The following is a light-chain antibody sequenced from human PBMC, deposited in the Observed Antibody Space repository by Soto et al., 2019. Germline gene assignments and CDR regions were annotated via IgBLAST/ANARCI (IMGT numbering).Light chain of an antibody. Sequence: DIVLTQSPGTLSLSPGERVTLSCRASQIFTSDYLAWYHQAPGQAPRLLIYGAFNRATGISDRFSGSGSGTDFTLSISRLEPEDSAVYYCQQYNNWPRTFGQGTKVDI. CDR2: GAF. V-gene: IGKV3-20*01. CDR1: QIFTSDY. CDR3: QQYNNWPRT. J-gene: IGKJ1*01.